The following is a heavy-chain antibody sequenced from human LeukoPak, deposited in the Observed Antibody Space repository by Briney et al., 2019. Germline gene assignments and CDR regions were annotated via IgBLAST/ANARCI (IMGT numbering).Heavy chain of an antibody. V-gene: IGHV3-23*01. CDR2: ITGSGGST. D-gene: IGHD2-2*01. CDR3: ANPHCSSTSCYWFDP. CDR1: GFTFSSYA. Sequence: GGSLRLSCAASGFTFSSYAMTWVRQAPGKGLEWVSTITGSGGSTYYADSVKVRFTIPRDNSKNTLYPQMNNLTAEDTAVYYCANPHCSSTSCYWFDPWGQGTLVTVSS. J-gene: IGHJ5*02.